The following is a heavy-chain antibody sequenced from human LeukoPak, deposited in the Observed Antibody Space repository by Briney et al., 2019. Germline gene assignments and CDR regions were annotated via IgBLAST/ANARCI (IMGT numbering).Heavy chain of an antibody. V-gene: IGHV3-7*01. CDR1: GFTFSSYW. Sequence: PGGSLRLSCAASGFTFSSYWMSWVRQAPGKGLEWVANIKQDGSEKYYVDSVKGRFTISRDNAKNSLYLQMNSLRAEDTAVYYCARDCIVVAATGELVSYFDYWGQGTLVTVSS. CDR2: IKQDGSEK. D-gene: IGHD2-15*01. CDR3: ARDCIVVAATGELVSYFDY. J-gene: IGHJ4*02.